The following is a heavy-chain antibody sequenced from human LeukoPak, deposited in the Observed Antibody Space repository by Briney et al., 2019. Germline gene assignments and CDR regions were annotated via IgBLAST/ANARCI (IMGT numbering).Heavy chain of an antibody. CDR1: GFTLSSYW. J-gene: IGHJ4*02. D-gene: IGHD6-19*01. Sequence: PGGSLRLSCAASGFTLSSYWMSWVRQAPGKGLEWVANIKQDGSEKYYVDSVKGRFTISRDNAKYSLFLQMNSLRAEDTAVYYCARSPPSYNSGWYADYWGQGTLVTVSS. V-gene: IGHV3-7*01. CDR2: IKQDGSEK. CDR3: ARSPPSYNSGWYADY.